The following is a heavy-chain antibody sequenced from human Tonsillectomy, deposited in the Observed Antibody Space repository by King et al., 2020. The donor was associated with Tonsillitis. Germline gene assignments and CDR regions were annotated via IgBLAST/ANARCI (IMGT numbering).Heavy chain of an antibody. V-gene: IGHV4-4*02. Sequence: QVQLQESGPGLLRPSGTLSLTCAVSGGSISSTSWWTWVRQPPGKGLEWIGEIYHSGSTNYDPSLKSRVTISVDKSKNQFSLKLTSVTAADTAVYFCARNFCSGTSCPMGMDVWGKGTTVTVSS. CDR2: IYHSGST. CDR3: ARNFCSGTSCPMGMDV. D-gene: IGHD2-2*01. J-gene: IGHJ6*03. CDR1: GGSISSTSW.